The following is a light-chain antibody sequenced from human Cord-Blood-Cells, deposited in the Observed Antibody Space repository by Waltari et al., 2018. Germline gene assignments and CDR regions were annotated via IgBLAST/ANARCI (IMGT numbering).Light chain of an antibody. V-gene: IGLV2-8*01. J-gene: IGLJ2*01. CDR2: EVS. CDR3: SSYAGSNNFDVV. Sequence: QSALTQPPSASGSPGQSVTISCTGTSSDVGGYNYVSWFQQHPGKAPKLMNYEVSKRPSGVPDRFSGSKSGNTASLTVSGLQAEDEADYYCSSYAGSNNFDVVFGGGTKLTVL. CDR1: SSDVGGYNY.